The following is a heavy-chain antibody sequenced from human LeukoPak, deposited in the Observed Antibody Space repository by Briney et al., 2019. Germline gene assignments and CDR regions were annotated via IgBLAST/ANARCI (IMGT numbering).Heavy chain of an antibody. J-gene: IGHJ5*02. D-gene: IGHD3-22*01. CDR3: ARARDSYYDSSGYTRGGNWFDP. Sequence: ASVQVSCKASGYTFTGYYMHWVRQAPGQGLEWMGWINPNSGGTNYAQKFQGRVTMTRDTSISTAYMELSRLTSDDTAVYYCARARDSYYDSSGYTRGGNWFDPWGQGTLVTVSS. CDR1: GYTFTGYY. V-gene: IGHV1-2*02. CDR2: INPNSGGT.